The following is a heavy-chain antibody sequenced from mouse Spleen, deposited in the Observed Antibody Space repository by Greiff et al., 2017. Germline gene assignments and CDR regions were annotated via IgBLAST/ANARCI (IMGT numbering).Heavy chain of an antibody. Sequence: VQLQQSGAELVRPGTSVKVSCKASGYAFTNYLIEWVKQRPGQGLEWIGVINPGSGGTNYNEKFKGKATLTADKSSSTAYMELRSLTSEDSAVYFCARGDSNYEDWFAYWGQGTLVTVSA. J-gene: IGHJ3*01. V-gene: IGHV1-54*01. CDR2: INPGSGGT. CDR3: ARGDSNYEDWFAY. D-gene: IGHD2-5*01. CDR1: GYAFTNYL.